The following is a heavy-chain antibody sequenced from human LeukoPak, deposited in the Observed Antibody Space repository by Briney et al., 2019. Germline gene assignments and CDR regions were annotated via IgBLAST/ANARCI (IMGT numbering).Heavy chain of an antibody. J-gene: IGHJ4*02. Sequence: SETLSLTCAVYGGSFSGYYWSWIRQPPGKGLEWIGEINHSGSTNYNPSLKSRVTISVDTSKNQFSLKLSSVTAADTAVYYCARGWGDSDYWGQGTLVTVSS. CDR2: INHSGST. CDR3: ARGWGDSDY. D-gene: IGHD2-21*01. V-gene: IGHV4-34*01. CDR1: GGSFSGYY.